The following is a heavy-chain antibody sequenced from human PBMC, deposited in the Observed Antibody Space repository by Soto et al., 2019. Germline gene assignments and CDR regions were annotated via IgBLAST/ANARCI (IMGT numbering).Heavy chain of an antibody. CDR1: GFTVSSNY. J-gene: IGHJ6*01. Sequence: EVQLVESGGVLIQPGGSLRLSCAASGFTVSSNYMSWVSRDPGKGLEWVSVIYSGGSKYYADHVKGRFTIARDNSKKTLYRRMNSLRPEATGVYYWASDIVTYGMDAWGQRTPVTGYS. CDR2: IYSGGSK. V-gene: IGHV3-53*01. D-gene: IGHD2-15*01. CDR3: ASDIVTYGMDA.